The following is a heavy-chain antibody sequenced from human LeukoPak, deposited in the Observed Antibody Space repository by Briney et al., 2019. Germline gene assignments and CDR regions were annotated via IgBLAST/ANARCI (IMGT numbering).Heavy chain of an antibody. CDR2: IYYSGTT. Sequence: SETLSLTCTVSGGSISGYFWSWIRQPPGKGLEWIGYIYYSGTTNYNPSLKSRVTISVDRSKNQFSLKLSSVTAADTAVYYCARGAPYYYYCMDVWGKGTTVTVSS. CDR1: GGSISGYF. CDR3: ARGAPYYYYCMDV. J-gene: IGHJ6*03. V-gene: IGHV4-59*12.